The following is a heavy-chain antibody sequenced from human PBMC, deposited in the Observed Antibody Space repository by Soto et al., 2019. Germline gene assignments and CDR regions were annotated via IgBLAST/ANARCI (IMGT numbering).Heavy chain of an antibody. V-gene: IGHV1-8*01. CDR3: ARRGMVRGVHNFDY. Sequence: ASVKVSCKASGYTFTSYDINWVRQATGQGLEWMGWMNPNSGNTGYVQKFQGRVTMTRNTSISTAYMELSSLRSEDTAVYYCARRGMVRGVHNFDYWGQGTLVTVSS. CDR2: MNPNSGNT. D-gene: IGHD3-10*01. J-gene: IGHJ4*02. CDR1: GYTFTSYD.